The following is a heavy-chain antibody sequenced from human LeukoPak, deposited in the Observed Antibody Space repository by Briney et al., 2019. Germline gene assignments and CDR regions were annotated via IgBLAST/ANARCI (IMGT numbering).Heavy chain of an antibody. J-gene: IGHJ4*02. CDR1: GYTFTDYY. D-gene: IGHD1-26*01. CDR3: ARIRGGNNYHFDY. Sequence: ASVTVSCKASGYTFTDYYMHWVRQAPGQGLEWMGWINPYSGGTNYAQNFQGRVTMTRDTSISTGCMELSRLRSDDTAVYYCARIRGGNNYHFDYWGQGTLVTVSS. V-gene: IGHV1-2*02. CDR2: INPYSGGT.